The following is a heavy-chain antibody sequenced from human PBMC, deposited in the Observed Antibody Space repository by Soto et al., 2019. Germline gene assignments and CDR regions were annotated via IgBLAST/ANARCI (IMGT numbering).Heavy chain of an antibody. D-gene: IGHD6-19*01. Sequence: EVQLLESGGGLVQPGGSLRLSCAASGFTFSSYAMSWVRQAPGKGLEWVSAISGSGGSTYYADSVKGRFTISRDNSKNTLYRQMNSLRAEDTAVYYCADWYSSRWKSFDYWGQGTLVTVSS. CDR2: ISGSGGST. J-gene: IGHJ4*02. CDR3: ADWYSSRWKSFDY. CDR1: GFTFSSYA. V-gene: IGHV3-23*01.